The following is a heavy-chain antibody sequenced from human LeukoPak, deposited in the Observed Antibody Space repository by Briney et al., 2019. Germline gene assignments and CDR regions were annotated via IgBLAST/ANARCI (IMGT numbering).Heavy chain of an antibody. CDR3: ARAAAADN. CDR1: GFTFGDYA. Sequence: GGSLRLSFTASGFTFGDYAMNWLRQAPGKGLEWVGYVRINRYGGTTEYAASVKGRFTISRDDSNSIAYLQMNSLKTEDTAVYYCARAAAADNWGQGTLVTVSS. V-gene: IGHV3-49*03. J-gene: IGHJ4*02. CDR2: VRINRYGGTT. D-gene: IGHD6-13*01.